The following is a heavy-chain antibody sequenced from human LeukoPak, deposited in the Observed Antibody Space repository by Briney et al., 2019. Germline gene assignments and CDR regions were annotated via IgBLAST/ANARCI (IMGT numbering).Heavy chain of an antibody. V-gene: IGHV4-39*01. CDR1: GGSFSSSSYY. D-gene: IGHD2-15*01. CDR2: ISYSGST. CDR3: ARRAGKSCSGGTCYAFDF. Sequence: SETLSLTCSVSGGSFSSSSYYWGWIRQPPGTGLEWIGSISYSGSTYYNLCLKSRVTISVDTSKNQFFLKLTSVTAADTAVYYCARRAGKSCSGGTCYAFDFWSQGTLVTVSS. J-gene: IGHJ4*02.